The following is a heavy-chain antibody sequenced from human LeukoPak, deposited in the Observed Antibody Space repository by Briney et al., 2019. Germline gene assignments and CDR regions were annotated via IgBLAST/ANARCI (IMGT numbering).Heavy chain of an antibody. Sequence: PSETLSLTCTVSGGSISSYYWSWIRQPPGKGLEWIGYIYYSGSNNYNPSLKSRVTISVDTSKNKFSLKLSSVTAADTPVYYCASVIYDYDRPDAFDIWGQGTMVTVSS. CDR2: IYYSGSN. V-gene: IGHV4-59*01. J-gene: IGHJ3*02. CDR1: GGSISSYY. CDR3: ASVIYDYDRPDAFDI. D-gene: IGHD3-16*01.